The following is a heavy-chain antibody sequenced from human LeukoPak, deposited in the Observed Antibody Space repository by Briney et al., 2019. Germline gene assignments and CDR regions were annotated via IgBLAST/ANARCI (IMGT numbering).Heavy chain of an antibody. CDR2: INPNSGGT. CDR1: GYTFTGYY. CDR3: ARDGSSSGRDSYFDY. Sequence: GASVKDSCKASGYTFTGYYMHWVRQAPGQGLEWMGWINPNSGGTNYAQKFQGRVTMTRDTSISTAYMELSRLRSDDTAVYYCARDGSSSGRDSYFDYWGQGTLVTVSS. J-gene: IGHJ4*02. V-gene: IGHV1-2*02. D-gene: IGHD6-6*01.